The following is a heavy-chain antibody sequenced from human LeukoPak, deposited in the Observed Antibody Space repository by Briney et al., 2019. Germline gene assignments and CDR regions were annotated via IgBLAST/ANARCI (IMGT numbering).Heavy chain of an antibody. Sequence: SETLSLTCTVSGGSISSSSYYWGWIRQPPGKGLEWIGYIYSGGSAYYNPSLESRSTISLDTSENHFSLRLNSLTAADTAVYYCARVGSTLIVDMTGAWFDPWGQGTLVTVSS. J-gene: IGHJ5*02. V-gene: IGHV4-39*02. CDR1: GGSISSSSYY. CDR2: IYSGGSA. D-gene: IGHD3-22*01. CDR3: ARVGSTLIVDMTGAWFDP.